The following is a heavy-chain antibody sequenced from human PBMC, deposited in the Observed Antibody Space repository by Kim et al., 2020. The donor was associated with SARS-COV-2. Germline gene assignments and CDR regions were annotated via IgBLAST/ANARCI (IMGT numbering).Heavy chain of an antibody. Sequence: GGSLRLSCAASGFTFCTHWMNWIRQAPGKGLEWVANIKTDGSAQYYVDSVKGRFTISRDNAKNSLYLQMNSLRADDTAVYYCGRDMDVWGQGTTVTVSS. J-gene: IGHJ6*02. CDR1: GFTFCTHW. V-gene: IGHV3-7*01. CDR2: IKTDGSAQ. CDR3: GRDMDV.